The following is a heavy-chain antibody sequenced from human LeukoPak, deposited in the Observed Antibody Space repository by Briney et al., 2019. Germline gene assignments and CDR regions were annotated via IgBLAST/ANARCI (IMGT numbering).Heavy chain of an antibody. CDR2: ISSSGVVI. CDR1: GFTFSTYV. CDR3: ARDGASGSYYSDY. D-gene: IGHD3-10*01. V-gene: IGHV3-48*03. Sequence: GGSLGLSCAASGFTFSTYVMNWVRQAPGKGLEGVSAISSSGVVIYYADSVKGRFTISRDNAKKSLYLQMNSLRVEDTAVYYCARDGASGSYYSDYWGQGTLVTVSS. J-gene: IGHJ4*02.